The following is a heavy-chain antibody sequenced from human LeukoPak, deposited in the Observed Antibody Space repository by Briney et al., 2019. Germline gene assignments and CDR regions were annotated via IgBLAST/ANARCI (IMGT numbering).Heavy chain of an antibody. D-gene: IGHD2-2*01. CDR2: INGGGSFT. J-gene: IGHJ4*02. Sequence: AGGSLRLSCAAPGFTFSSYSMNWVRQSPGKGLEWVSAINGGGSFTKYGDSVKGRFTISRDNAKNSPYLQMSSLRAEDTAVYYCAREVSSAVVPAANSVDYWGQGTLVTVSS. CDR1: GFTFSSYS. CDR3: AREVSSAVVPAANSVDY. V-gene: IGHV3-21*01.